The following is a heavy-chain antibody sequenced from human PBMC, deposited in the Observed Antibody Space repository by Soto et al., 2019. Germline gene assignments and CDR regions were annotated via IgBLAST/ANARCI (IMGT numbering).Heavy chain of an antibody. CDR2: ISAYNGNT. J-gene: IGHJ4*02. Sequence: GASVKVSCKASGHTFTSYGISWVRQAPGQGLEWMGWISAYNGNTNYAQKLQGRVTMTTDTSTSTAYMELSSLTSEDTAVYYCARDDSGFSGSHYIDYFNYWGQGALVTVSS. V-gene: IGHV1-18*01. CDR3: ARDDSGFSGSHYIDYFNY. CDR1: GHTFTSYG. D-gene: IGHD1-26*01.